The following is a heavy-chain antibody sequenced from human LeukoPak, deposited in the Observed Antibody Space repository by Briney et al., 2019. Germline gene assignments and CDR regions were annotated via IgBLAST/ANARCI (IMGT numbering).Heavy chain of an antibody. D-gene: IGHD4-23*01. Sequence: ASVKVSCKASGGTFSSYAISWVRQAPGQGLEWMGGIIPIFGTANYAQKFQGRVTITADKSTSTAYMELSSLRSEDTAVYYCARDDYGGNAIFDYWGQGTLVTVSS. V-gene: IGHV1-69*06. CDR1: GGTFSSYA. CDR2: IIPIFGTA. J-gene: IGHJ4*02. CDR3: ARDDYGGNAIFDY.